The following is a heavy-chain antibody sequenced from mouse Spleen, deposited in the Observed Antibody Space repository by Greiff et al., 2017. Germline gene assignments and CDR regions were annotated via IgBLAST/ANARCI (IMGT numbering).Heavy chain of an antibody. CDR3: AREGRGGAMDY. Sequence: QLQLKQPGAELVKPGASVKLSCKASGYTFTSYWMHWVKQRPGQGLEWIGMIHPNSGSTNYNEKFKSKATLTVDKSSSTAYMQLSSLTSEDSAVYYCAREGRGGAMDYWGQGTSVTVSS. D-gene: IGHD3-3*01. V-gene: IGHV1-64*01. J-gene: IGHJ4*01. CDR1: GYTFTSYW. CDR2: IHPNSGST.